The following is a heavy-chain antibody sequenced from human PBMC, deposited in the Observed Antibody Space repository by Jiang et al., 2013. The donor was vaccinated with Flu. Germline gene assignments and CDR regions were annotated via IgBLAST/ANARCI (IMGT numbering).Heavy chain of an antibody. D-gene: IGHD4-23*01. CDR1: GDSISSGDYY. J-gene: IGHJ4*02. Sequence: SGPGLVKASQTLSLICTVSGDSISSGDYYWSWVRQLPGKGLEWIGYIRFSGNTYYNPSLKNLISMSVDTSKNHFSLKMSSVTAADTAVYFCARTDYGGNSIYFDYWGQGVLVAVSS. CDR2: IRFSGNT. V-gene: IGHV4-31*01. CDR3: ARTDYGGNSIYFDY.